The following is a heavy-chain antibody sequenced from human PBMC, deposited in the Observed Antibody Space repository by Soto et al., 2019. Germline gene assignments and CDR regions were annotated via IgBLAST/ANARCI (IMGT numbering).Heavy chain of an antibody. D-gene: IGHD3-9*01. CDR1: GFTFSSFW. CDR2: IKQDGSEK. J-gene: IGHJ4*02. Sequence: GGSLRLSCAASGFTFSSFWMNWVRQAPGKGLEWVANIKQDGSEKYYVDSVKGRFTISRDNAKKSMYLQMNSLRAEDTAVYYCARGGYDILTASPDYWGQGTLVTVSS. V-gene: IGHV3-7*01. CDR3: ARGGYDILTASPDY.